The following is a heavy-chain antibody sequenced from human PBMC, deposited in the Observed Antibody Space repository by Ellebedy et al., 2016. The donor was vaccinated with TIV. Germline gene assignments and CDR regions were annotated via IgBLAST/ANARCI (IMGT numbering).Heavy chain of an antibody. J-gene: IGHJ2*01. Sequence: GESLKISXAASGFPLRNYAMTWVRQAPGKGLEWASGISASGGRTYYADSVKGRFTISRDNSKNTLYLQMNSLRVEDTAVYFCAKERMFRGLTAPYWHFDLWGRGTLVTVSS. CDR1: GFPLRNYA. V-gene: IGHV3-23*01. D-gene: IGHD3-10*01. CDR3: AKERMFRGLTAPYWHFDL. CDR2: ISASGGRT.